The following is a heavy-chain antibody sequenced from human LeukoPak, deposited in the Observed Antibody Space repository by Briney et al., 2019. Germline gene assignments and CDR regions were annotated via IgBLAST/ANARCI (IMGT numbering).Heavy chain of an antibody. J-gene: IGHJ4*02. CDR3: ASPFGYSSSWYDDY. CDR1: GLTFSTYA. CDR2: ISSSGVST. D-gene: IGHD6-13*01. Sequence: GGSLRLSCAASGLTFSTYAMSWVRQAPGKGLEWVSMISSSGVSTYYAGSVEGRFTISRDNSKNTLYLQMNSLRAEDTAVYYCASPFGYSSSWYDDYWGQGTLVTVSS. V-gene: IGHV3-23*01.